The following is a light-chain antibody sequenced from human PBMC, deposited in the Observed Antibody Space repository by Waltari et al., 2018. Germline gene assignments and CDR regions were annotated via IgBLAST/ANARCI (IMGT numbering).Light chain of an antibody. Sequence: QTVVTQEPSFSVSPGGTVTLTCVLSSGSVSTNYYPSWCQQTPGQAPRTLIYSTHTRSSGVPDRFSGSILGNKAALTITGAQADDGSYYYCELYMGSGIWVFGGGTKLTVL. CDR3: ELYMGSGIWV. CDR2: STH. V-gene: IGLV8-61*01. CDR1: SGSVSTNYY. J-gene: IGLJ3*02.